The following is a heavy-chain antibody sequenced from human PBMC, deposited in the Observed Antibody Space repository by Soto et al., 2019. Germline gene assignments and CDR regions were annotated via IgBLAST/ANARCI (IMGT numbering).Heavy chain of an antibody. Sequence: GGSLRLSCAASGFTFSSYGMHWVRQAPGKGLEWVAVIWYDGSNKYYADSVKGRFTISRDNSKNTLYLQMNSLRAEDTAVYYCARADPPSSDLFPLGDVWGKGTTVTVSS. V-gene: IGHV3-33*01. CDR1: GFTFSSYG. CDR3: ARADPPSSDLFPLGDV. CDR2: IWYDGSNK. D-gene: IGHD6-6*01. J-gene: IGHJ6*04.